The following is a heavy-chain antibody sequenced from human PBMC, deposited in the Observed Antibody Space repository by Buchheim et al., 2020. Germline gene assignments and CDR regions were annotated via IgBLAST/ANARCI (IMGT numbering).Heavy chain of an antibody. V-gene: IGHV4-34*01. Sequence: QVQLQQWGAGLLKPSETLSLTCAVYGGSFSGYYWSWIRQPPGKGLEWIGEINHSGSTNYNPSLKSRVTISVDTSKNQFSLKLSSVTAADTAVYYCARVKYSSSLSSGAVNHIDYWGQGTL. J-gene: IGHJ4*02. CDR3: ARVKYSSSLSSGAVNHIDY. D-gene: IGHD6-13*01. CDR2: INHSGST. CDR1: GGSFSGYY.